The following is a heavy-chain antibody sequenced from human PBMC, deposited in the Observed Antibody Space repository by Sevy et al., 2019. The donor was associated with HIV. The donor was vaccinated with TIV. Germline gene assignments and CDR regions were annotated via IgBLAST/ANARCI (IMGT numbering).Heavy chain of an antibody. J-gene: IGHJ4*02. CDR3: ARDRSWIQLWSGAY. V-gene: IGHV3-7*01. CDR1: GFTFSSYW. D-gene: IGHD5-18*01. CDR2: IKQDGSEK. Sequence: GGSLRLSCAASGFTFSSYWMSWVRQAPGKGLEWVANIKQDGSEKYYVDSVKGRFTISRDNAKNSLYLQMNSLRAEDTAVYYCARDRSWIQLWSGAYWGQGTLVTVSS.